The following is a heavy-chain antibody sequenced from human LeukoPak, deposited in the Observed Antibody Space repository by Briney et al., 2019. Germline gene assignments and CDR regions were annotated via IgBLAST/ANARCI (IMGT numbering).Heavy chain of an antibody. CDR2: IYHSGST. J-gene: IGHJ5*02. CDR3: ARRDRCSSTSCYGWFDP. CDR1: GYSISSGYF. D-gene: IGHD2-2*01. V-gene: IGHV4-38-2*01. Sequence: PSETLSLTCAVSGYSISSGYFWAWIRQPPGKGLEWIGNIYHSGSTYYNPSLKSRVTISVDTSKNQFSLKLSSVTAADTAVYYCARRDRCSSTSCYGWFDPWGQGTLVTVSS.